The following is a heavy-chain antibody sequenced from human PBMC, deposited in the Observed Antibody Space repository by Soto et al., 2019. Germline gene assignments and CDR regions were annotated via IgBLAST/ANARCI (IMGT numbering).Heavy chain of an antibody. CDR1: GYPFTSFS. V-gene: IGHV1-18*01. CDR3: ARVPYSSGWYSFYFDY. CDR2: ISGYNADT. D-gene: IGHD6-19*01. Sequence: ASVKVSCKTFGYPFTSFSISWVLQAPGQGLEWMGWISGYNADTRYAEHLQDRVTLTTDTSTNTAYMELRSLRSDDTAVYYCARVPYSSGWYSFYFDYWGQGTLVTVSS. J-gene: IGHJ4*02.